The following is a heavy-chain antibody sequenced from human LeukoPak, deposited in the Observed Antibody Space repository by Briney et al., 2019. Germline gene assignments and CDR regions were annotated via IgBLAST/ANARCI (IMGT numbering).Heavy chain of an antibody. CDR3: AKDPMVRGAPWNWFDP. J-gene: IGHJ5*02. D-gene: IGHD3-10*01. V-gene: IGHV3-23*01. Sequence: GGSLRISCAASGFTLSSFAMSCGRQAPGRGLEWVSGMSGSGGGATYYADSVKGRFTISRDNSKNTLYLQMNSLRAENTAIYYCAKDPMVRGAPWNWFDPWGQGTLVTVSS. CDR1: GFTLSSFA. CDR2: MSGSGGGAT.